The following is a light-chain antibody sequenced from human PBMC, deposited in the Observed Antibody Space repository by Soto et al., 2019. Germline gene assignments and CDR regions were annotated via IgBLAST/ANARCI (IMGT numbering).Light chain of an antibody. CDR2: DAS. V-gene: IGKV1-5*01. CDR1: QTISRR. CDR3: HSRA. J-gene: IGKJ5*01. Sequence: DIQLIQTPSTLSASVGGEVTITCRASQTISRRLAWYQQKPGRAPKLLIYDASTLESGVPSRFSGSGSETEFTLTISRLQPDDFATYFCHSRAFGQGTRLEI.